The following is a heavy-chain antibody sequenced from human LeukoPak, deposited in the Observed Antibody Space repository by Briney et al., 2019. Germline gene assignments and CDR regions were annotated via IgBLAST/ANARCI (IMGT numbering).Heavy chain of an antibody. CDR2: IYYSGST. J-gene: IGHJ3*02. V-gene: IGHV4-39*07. Sequence: SETLSLTCTVSGGSISSSSYYWGWIRQPPGKGLEWIGSIYYSGSTYYNPSLKSRVTISVDTSKNQFSLKLSSVTAADTAVYYCARDRDIVVVVAATRINAFDIWGQGTMVTVSS. D-gene: IGHD2-15*01. CDR3: ARDRDIVVVVAATRINAFDI. CDR1: GGSISSSSYY.